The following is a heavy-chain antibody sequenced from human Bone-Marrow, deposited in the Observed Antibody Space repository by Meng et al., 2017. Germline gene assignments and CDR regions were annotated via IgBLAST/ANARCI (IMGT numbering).Heavy chain of an antibody. CDR2: INPKSGDT. Sequence: VQLWHSGAEVKNPGASVKVSCKPSGYNFPDYYIHWVRRAPGQGLEWMGRINPKSGDTHYAQKFQARVTMTGDTSISTAYMELSGLRSDDTAMYYCARDEDISAAGKLFGDYWGQGTLVTVSS. CDR1: GYNFPDYY. CDR3: ARDEDISAAGKLFGDY. V-gene: IGHV1-2*06. D-gene: IGHD6-25*01. J-gene: IGHJ4*02.